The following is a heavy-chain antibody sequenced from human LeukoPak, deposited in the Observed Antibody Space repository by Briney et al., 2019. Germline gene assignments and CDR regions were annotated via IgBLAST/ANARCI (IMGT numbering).Heavy chain of an antibody. CDR2: IYYSGTT. D-gene: IGHD2-15*01. CDR1: VASISSSY. J-gene: IGHJ4*02. CDR3: ARRGYCSGGTCLTFDL. V-gene: IGHV4-59*08. Sequence: PSETLSLTCTVSVASISSSYWSWIRQPPGKGLEWIGYIYYSGTTNYNPSLKSRLTIPVETSKNQFSLKLSSVTAADTAVYYCARRGYCSGGTCLTFDLWGQGTLVTVSS.